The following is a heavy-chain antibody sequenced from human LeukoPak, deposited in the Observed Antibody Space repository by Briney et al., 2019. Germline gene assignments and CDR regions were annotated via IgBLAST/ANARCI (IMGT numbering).Heavy chain of an antibody. CDR3: ARDNYDYGDYYFDY. V-gene: IGHV3-21*01. Sequence: GGSLRLSCAVSGFTFSNYGMNWLRQAPGKGLDWISFISSGSRSIYYADSVKGRFTISRDNAKNSLYLQMNSLRTEDTAVYYCARDNYDYGDYYFDYWGQGTLVTVSS. D-gene: IGHD4-17*01. CDR2: ISSGSRSI. CDR1: GFTFSNYG. J-gene: IGHJ4*02.